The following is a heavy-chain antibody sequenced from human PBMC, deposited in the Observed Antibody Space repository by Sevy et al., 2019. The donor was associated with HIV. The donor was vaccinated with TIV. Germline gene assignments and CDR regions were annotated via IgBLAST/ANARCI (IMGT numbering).Heavy chain of an antibody. Sequence: GGSLRLSCAASGFTFSSYSMNWVRQAPGKGLEWVSSISSSSSYIYYADSVKGRFTISRDNAKNSLYLQMNSLRAEDTAVYYCARVGRKQWLVAAFDIWGQGTMVTVSS. CDR1: GFTFSSYS. D-gene: IGHD6-19*01. CDR2: ISSSSSYI. J-gene: IGHJ3*02. V-gene: IGHV3-21*01. CDR3: ARVGRKQWLVAAFDI.